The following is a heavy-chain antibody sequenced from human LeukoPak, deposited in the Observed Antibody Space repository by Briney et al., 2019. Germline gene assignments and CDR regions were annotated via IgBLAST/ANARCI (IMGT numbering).Heavy chain of an antibody. CDR1: GFTFSSYG. CDR2: ISYDGSNK. J-gene: IGHJ6*03. CDR3: AKTRGTYNAYYYYMDV. V-gene: IGHV3-30*18. D-gene: IGHD1-26*01. Sequence: GGSLRLSCVASGFTFSSYGMHWVRQASGKGLEWVAVISYDGSNKYYADSVKGRFTISRDNFKNTLYLQMNSLTAEDTAVYYCAKTRGTYNAYYYYMDVWGKGTTVTVSS.